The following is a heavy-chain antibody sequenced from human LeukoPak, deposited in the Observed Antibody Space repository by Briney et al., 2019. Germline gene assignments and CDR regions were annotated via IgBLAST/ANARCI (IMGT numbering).Heavy chain of an antibody. CDR3: ARDSHLVGATPTDAFDI. V-gene: IGHV3-53*04. CDR1: GFTVSSNY. CDR2: IYSGGST. J-gene: IGHJ3*02. Sequence: PGGSLRLSCAASGFTVSSNYMSWVRQAPGKGLEWVSVIYSGGSTYYADSVKGRFTISRHNSKNTLYLQMNSLRAEDTAVHYCARDSHLVGATPTDAFDIWGQGTMVTVSS. D-gene: IGHD1-26*01.